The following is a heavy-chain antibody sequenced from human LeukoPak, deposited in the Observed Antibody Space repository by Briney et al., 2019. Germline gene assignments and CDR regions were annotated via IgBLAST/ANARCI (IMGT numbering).Heavy chain of an antibody. CDR3: AKDIVVVTATYVGYFDY. D-gene: IGHD2-21*02. CDR1: GFTFTTYG. J-gene: IGHJ4*02. V-gene: IGHV3-23*01. Sequence: GGTLRLSCSASGFTFTTYGMNWVRQAPGKGLEWVSGIGGSGTRTYYADSVKGRFTISRDNSKNTLYLQMNSLRAEDTAVYYCAKDIVVVTATYVGYFDYWGQGTLVTVSS. CDR2: IGGSGTRT.